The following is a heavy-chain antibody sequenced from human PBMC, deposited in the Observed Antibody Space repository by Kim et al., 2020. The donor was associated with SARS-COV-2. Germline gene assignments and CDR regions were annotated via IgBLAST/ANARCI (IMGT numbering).Heavy chain of an antibody. D-gene: IGHD3-22*01. V-gene: IGHV4-38-2*02. CDR3: ARDFVFTLSDDYYYGMDV. Sequence: SETLSLTCTVSGYSISSGYYWGWIRQPPGKGLEWIGSIYHSGSTYYNPSLKSRVTISVDTSKNQFSLKLSSVTAADTAVYYCARDFVFTLSDDYYYGMDVWGQGTTVTVSS. J-gene: IGHJ6*02. CDR2: IYHSGST. CDR1: GYSISSGYY.